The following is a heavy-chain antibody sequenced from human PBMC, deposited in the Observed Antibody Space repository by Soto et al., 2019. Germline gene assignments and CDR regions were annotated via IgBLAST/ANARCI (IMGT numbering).Heavy chain of an antibody. CDR1: GFTFSSYG. D-gene: IGHD3-10*01. CDR3: AKEARITMVRGVIVSYYYYYMDV. Sequence: GGSLRLSCAASGFTFSSYGMHWVRQAPGKGLEWVAVISYDGSNKYYADSVKGRFTITRDNSKNTLYLQMNSLRAEYTAVYYCAKEARITMVRGVIVSYYYYYMDVWGKGTTVTVSS. CDR2: ISYDGSNK. J-gene: IGHJ6*03. V-gene: IGHV3-30*18.